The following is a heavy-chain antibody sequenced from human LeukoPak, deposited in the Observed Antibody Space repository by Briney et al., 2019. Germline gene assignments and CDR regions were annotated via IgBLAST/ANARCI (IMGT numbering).Heavy chain of an antibody. V-gene: IGHV4-34*01. Sequence: SETLSLTCAVYGGSFSGYYWSWIRQPPGKGLEWIGEINHSGSTNYNPSLKSRVTISVDTSKNQFSLKLGSVTAADTAVYYCARVKGYYYGSGSYYTSKPFDDWGQGTLVTVSS. CDR1: GGSFSGYY. CDR3: ARVKGYYYGSGSYYTSKPFDD. J-gene: IGHJ4*02. CDR2: INHSGST. D-gene: IGHD3-10*01.